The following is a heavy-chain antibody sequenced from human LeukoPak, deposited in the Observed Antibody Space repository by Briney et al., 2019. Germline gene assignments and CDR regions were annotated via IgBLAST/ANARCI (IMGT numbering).Heavy chain of an antibody. J-gene: IGHJ4*02. CDR1: GFTFSSYW. CDR3: AREASEDSGYDLPGGY. CDR2: IKQDGSEK. D-gene: IGHD5-12*01. V-gene: IGHV3-7*03. Sequence: SGGSLRLSCAASGFTFSSYWMSWVRQAPGKGLEWVANIKQDGSEKYYVDSVKGRFTISRDNAKNSLYLQMNSLRAEDTAVYYCAREASEDSGYDLPGGYWGQGTLVTVSS.